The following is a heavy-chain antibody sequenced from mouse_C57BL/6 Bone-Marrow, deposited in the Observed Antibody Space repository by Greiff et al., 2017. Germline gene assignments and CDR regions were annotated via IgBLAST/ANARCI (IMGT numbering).Heavy chain of an antibody. J-gene: IGHJ1*03. V-gene: IGHV7-3*01. CDR3: ASRYGNYWYFDV. CDR2: IRNKANGFTP. CDR1: GFTFTDYY. D-gene: IGHD2-10*02. Sequence: EVQVVESGGGLVQPGGSLSLSCAASGFTFTDYYMSWVRQPPGKALDWLGFIRNKANGFTPQSSASVKGRFTISRDNSQSIRYLQMNALRAEDSATYDCASRYGNYWYFDVGGTGTTVTVSS.